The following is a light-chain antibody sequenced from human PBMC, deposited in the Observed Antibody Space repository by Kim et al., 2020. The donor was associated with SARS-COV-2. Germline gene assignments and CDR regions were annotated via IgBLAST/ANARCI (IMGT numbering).Light chain of an antibody. V-gene: IGLV2-14*03. Sequence: QSALTQPASVSGSPGQPITISCTGTSSDIGAYDYVSWFQQHPGRAPKLLIFDVSERPSGVSIRFSGSKSVNTASLTISGLQADDEADYYCSSYTNSNTLIFGGGTQLTVL. J-gene: IGLJ2*01. CDR2: DVS. CDR3: SSYTNSNTLI. CDR1: SSDIGAYDY.